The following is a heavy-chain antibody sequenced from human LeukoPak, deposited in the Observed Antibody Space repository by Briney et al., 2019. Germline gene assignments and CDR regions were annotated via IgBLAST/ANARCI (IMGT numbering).Heavy chain of an antibody. CDR3: ARDLGYGGNPEH. J-gene: IGHJ1*01. V-gene: IGHV1-69*13. D-gene: IGHD4-23*01. Sequence: SVTVSRKASGGTFSSYAISWVRQAPGQGLEWMGGIIPIFGTANYAQKFQGRVTITADESTSTAYMELSSLRSEDTAVYYCARDLGYGGNPEHWGQGTLVTVSS. CDR2: IIPIFGTA. CDR1: GGTFSSYA.